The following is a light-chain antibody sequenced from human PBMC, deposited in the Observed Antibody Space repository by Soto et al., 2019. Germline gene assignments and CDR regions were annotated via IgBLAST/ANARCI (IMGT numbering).Light chain of an antibody. CDR2: DSS. J-gene: IGLJ1*01. CDR1: SSNIGAGYD. V-gene: IGLV1-40*01. Sequence: QSVLTQPPSVSGAPGQRVIISCTGSSSNIGAGYDVHWYQQLPGTAPKLLMHDSSDRPSGVPDRFSGSKSGTSASLAITGLQAEDEADYYCASWDDSLTGLYVFGTGTKVTVL. CDR3: ASWDDSLTGLYV.